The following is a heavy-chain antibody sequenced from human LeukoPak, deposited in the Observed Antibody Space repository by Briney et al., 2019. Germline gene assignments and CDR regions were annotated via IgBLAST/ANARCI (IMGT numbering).Heavy chain of an antibody. V-gene: IGHV6-1*01. CDR2: TYYRSKSYN. D-gene: IGHD3-3*01. CDR1: ADTISSNTIA. CDR3: AGGGPNFRH. J-gene: IGHJ4*02. Sequence: SQTLSLTCALSADTISSNTIAWHWPRQSPSRGLEWLGRTYYRSKSYNDHAVVVRSRININADTYKNQVSLQLNSVTPEDTAIYYCAGGGPNFRHWVQGTLVTVCS.